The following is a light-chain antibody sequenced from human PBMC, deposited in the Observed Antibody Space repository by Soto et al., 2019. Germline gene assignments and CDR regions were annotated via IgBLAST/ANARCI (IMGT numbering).Light chain of an antibody. V-gene: IGKV1-16*01. Sequence: DIQMTQSPSSLSASVGDRVTITCRASQGISSFLAWFQQKPGKAPKSLIYYASNLQNGVSSRFSGSGSDTHFTLTISSLQPEDFATYYCQQYHSYPASFGQGTKVEIK. CDR2: YAS. CDR3: QQYHSYPAS. CDR1: QGISSF. J-gene: IGKJ1*01.